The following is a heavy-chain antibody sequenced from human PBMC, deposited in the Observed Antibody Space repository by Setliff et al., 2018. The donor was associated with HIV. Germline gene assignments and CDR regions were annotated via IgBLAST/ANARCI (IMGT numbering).Heavy chain of an antibody. J-gene: IGHJ5*02. D-gene: IGHD3-22*01. CDR2: FDPEDGKT. CDR3: TSSFRIFYYDSRTYSKWFDP. CDR1: AYTLSELS. Sequence: ASVKVSCKVSAYTLSELSMHWVRQAPGKGLEWMGGFDPEDGKTIYAQKFQGRVTMTEDLSTEIAYMELSSLSSDDTAVYYCTSSFRIFYYDSRTYSKWFDPWGQGTLVTVSS. V-gene: IGHV1-24*01.